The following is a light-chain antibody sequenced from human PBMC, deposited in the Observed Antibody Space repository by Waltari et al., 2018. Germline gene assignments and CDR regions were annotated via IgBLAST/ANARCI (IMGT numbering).Light chain of an antibody. V-gene: IGKV3-11*01. CDR3: QQRANWPPLT. CDR2: EAS. J-gene: IGKJ4*01. CDR1: QSVYNS. Sequence: EVVLTQSPATLSLSPGERATLSCRASQSVYNSLAWYQQKPGQAPRLLIYEASQRATGIPARCSGSGSGTDFTLTISNLEPEDVAVYYCQQRANWPPLTFGGGTKVEIK.